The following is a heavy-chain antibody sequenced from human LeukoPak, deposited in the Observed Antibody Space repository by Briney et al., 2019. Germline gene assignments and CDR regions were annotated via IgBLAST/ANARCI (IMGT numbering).Heavy chain of an antibody. CDR2: ISYDGSNK. Sequence: GGSLRLSCAASGFTFSSYAMHWVRQAPGKGLEWVAVISYDGSNKYYADSVKGRFTISSDNSKNTLYLQMNSLRAEDTAVYYCARATTGTTGGYWGQGTLVTVSS. D-gene: IGHD4-17*01. V-gene: IGHV3-30-3*01. CDR3: ARATTGTTGGY. J-gene: IGHJ4*02. CDR1: GFTFSSYA.